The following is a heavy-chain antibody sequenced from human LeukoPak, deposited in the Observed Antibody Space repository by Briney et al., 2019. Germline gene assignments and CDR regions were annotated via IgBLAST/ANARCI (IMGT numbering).Heavy chain of an antibody. CDR3: ARGYSSSWLAPGDY. CDR2: IYYSGSI. D-gene: IGHD6-13*01. J-gene: IGHJ4*02. V-gene: IGHV4-59*01. Sequence: SETLSLTCTVSGGSISSYYWSWIRQPPGKGLEWIGYIYYSGSINYNPSLKSRVIISVDKSKNQFSLKLTSVTAADTAVYYCARGYSSSWLAPGDYWGQGTLVTVSS. CDR1: GGSISSYY.